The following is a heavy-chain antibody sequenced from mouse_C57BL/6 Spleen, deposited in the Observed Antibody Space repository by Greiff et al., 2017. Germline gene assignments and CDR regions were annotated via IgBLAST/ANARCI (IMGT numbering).Heavy chain of an antibody. D-gene: IGHD3-2*02. J-gene: IGHJ3*01. CDR3: TRWPEQAISWCAY. V-gene: IGHV1-15*01. Sequence: QVQLQQSGAELVRPGASVTLSCKASGYTFTDYEMHWVKQTPVHGLEWIGAIDPETGGTAYNQKFKGKAILTADKSSSKAYMELRSLTSEDSAVYFCTRWPEQAISWCAYWGQGSLVTVSA. CDR2: IDPETGGT. CDR1: GYTFTDYE.